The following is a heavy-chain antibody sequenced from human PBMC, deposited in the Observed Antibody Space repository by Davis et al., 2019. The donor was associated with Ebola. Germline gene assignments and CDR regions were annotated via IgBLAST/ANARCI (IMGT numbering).Heavy chain of an antibody. D-gene: IGHD3-10*01. Sequence: GESLKISCAASGFTFSSYGMHWVRQAPGKGLEWVAVISYDGSNKYYADSVKGRFTISRDNSKNTLYLQMSSLRAEDTAVYYCARRGEASPASGKYYFDYWGQGTLVTVSS. CDR3: ARRGEASPASGKYYFDY. J-gene: IGHJ4*02. CDR2: ISYDGSNK. V-gene: IGHV3-30*03. CDR1: GFTFSSYG.